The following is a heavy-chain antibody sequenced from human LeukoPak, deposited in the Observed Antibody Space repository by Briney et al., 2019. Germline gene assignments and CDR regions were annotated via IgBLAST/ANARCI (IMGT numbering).Heavy chain of an antibody. D-gene: IGHD5-18*01. J-gene: IGHJ4*02. V-gene: IGHV3-48*03. CDR2: IHLSGTPT. Sequence: PGGSLRLSCAASGFSFSTYRMTWVRQAPGKGLEWISYIHLSGTPTHYADSVKGRFTISRDNDKNLLYLDMSSLRVEDTGVYYCAKAAWDTPYFDYWGQGTLVTVSS. CDR3: AKAAWDTPYFDY. CDR1: GFSFSTYR.